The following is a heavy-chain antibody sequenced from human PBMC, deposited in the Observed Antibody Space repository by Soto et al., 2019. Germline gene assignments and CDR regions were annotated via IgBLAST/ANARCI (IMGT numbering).Heavy chain of an antibody. CDR2: ISGSGGST. Sequence: EVQLLESGGGLVQPGGSLRLSCAASGSTFSNYAMNWVRQAPGKGLEWVSVISGSGGSTYYADSVKGRFTISRDNSKNTLYLQMNSLRAEDTAVYYCASRSSGWYFDYWGQGTLVTVSS. CDR3: ASRSSGWYFDY. V-gene: IGHV3-23*01. CDR1: GSTFSNYA. D-gene: IGHD6-19*01. J-gene: IGHJ4*02.